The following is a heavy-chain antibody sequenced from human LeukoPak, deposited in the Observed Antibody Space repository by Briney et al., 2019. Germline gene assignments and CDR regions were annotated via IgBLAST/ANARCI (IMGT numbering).Heavy chain of an antibody. CDR1: GGSFSGYY. CDR2: INHSGST. V-gene: IGHV4-34*01. D-gene: IGHD6-13*01. J-gene: IGHJ3*02. CDR3: ARGYSSSGDRQGFDI. Sequence: SETLSLTCAVYGGSFSGYYWSWLRQPPGKGLEWIGEINHSGSTNYNPSLKSRVTISVDTSKNQFSLKLSSVTAADTAVYYCARGYSSSGDRQGFDIWGQGTMVTVSS.